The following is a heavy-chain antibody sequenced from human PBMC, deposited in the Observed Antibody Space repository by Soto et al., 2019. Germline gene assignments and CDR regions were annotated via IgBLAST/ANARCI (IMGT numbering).Heavy chain of an antibody. D-gene: IGHD6-13*01. V-gene: IGHV1-2*02. Sequence: ASVKVSCKASGYTFTGYYMHWVRQAPGQGLEWMGCINPNSGGTKYAQKFQGRVTMTRDTSISTAYMELSRLRSDDTAVYYCASIGGIAAAEDYWGQGTLVTVSS. CDR3: ASIGGIAAAEDY. CDR1: GYTFTGYY. J-gene: IGHJ4*02. CDR2: INPNSGGT.